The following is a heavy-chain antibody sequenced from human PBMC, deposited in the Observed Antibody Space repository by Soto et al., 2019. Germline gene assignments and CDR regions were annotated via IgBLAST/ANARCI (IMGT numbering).Heavy chain of an antibody. J-gene: IGHJ4*02. CDR3: ARVEANYDSSGYYE. CDR1: GGSISSSNW. CDR2: IYHSGST. Sequence: QVQLQESGPGLVKPSGTLSLTCAVSGGSISSSNWWSWVRQPPGKGLEWIGEIYHSGSTNYNPPLKSRVTIAVDKAKNQGSLKLSSGTAADTAGDYWARVEANYDSSGYYEWGQGTLVTVSP. D-gene: IGHD3-22*01. V-gene: IGHV4-4*02.